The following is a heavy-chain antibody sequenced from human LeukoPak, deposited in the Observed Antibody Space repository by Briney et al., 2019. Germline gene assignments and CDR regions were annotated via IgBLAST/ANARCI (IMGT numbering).Heavy chain of an antibody. V-gene: IGHV1-69*04. CDR1: GGTFSSYA. CDR2: IIPILGIA. J-gene: IGHJ4*02. Sequence: SVKVSCKASGGTFSSYAISWVRQAPGQGLEWMGRIIPILGIANYAQKFQGRVTITADESTSTAYMELSSLRSEDTAVYYCARDLGRGDDYWGQGTLVTVSS. D-gene: IGHD2-21*01. CDR3: ARDLGRGDDY.